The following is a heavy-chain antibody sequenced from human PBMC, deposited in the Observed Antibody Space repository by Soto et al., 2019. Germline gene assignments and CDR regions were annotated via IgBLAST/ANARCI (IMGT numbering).Heavy chain of an antibody. Sequence: PSVKVSCKASGYTFTSYAMHWLRQAPGQRLEWMGWINAGNGNTKYSQKFQGRVTITRDTSASTAYMELSSLRSEDTAVYYCARDPDYDFWSGPYYFDYWGQGTLVTVSS. V-gene: IGHV1-3*01. J-gene: IGHJ4*02. CDR1: GYTFTSYA. D-gene: IGHD3-3*01. CDR2: INAGNGNT. CDR3: ARDPDYDFWSGPYYFDY.